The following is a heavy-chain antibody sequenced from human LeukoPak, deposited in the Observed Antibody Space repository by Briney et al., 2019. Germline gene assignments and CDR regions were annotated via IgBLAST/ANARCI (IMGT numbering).Heavy chain of an antibody. J-gene: IGHJ4*02. V-gene: IGHV1-18*01. Sequence: ASVKVSCKASGYAFTTYGISWVRQAPGQGLEWVGGISVYNGHTNYAQKLQGRVTVTTDTSTSTAYMELRSLRSDDTALYYCARDAELRSLDFWGQGTLVTVSS. CDR1: GYAFTTYG. CDR3: ARDAELRSLDF. D-gene: IGHD1-26*01. CDR2: ISVYNGHT.